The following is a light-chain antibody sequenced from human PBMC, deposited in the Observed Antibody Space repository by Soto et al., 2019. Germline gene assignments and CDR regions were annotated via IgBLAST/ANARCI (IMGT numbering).Light chain of an antibody. V-gene: IGLV2-14*01. J-gene: IGLJ1*01. CDR1: SSDVGFYNS. Sequence: QSALTQPASVSGSLGQSVTISCTGTSSDVGFYNSVSWYQQHPGKAPKLMIFEVSLRPSGISDRFSASKSGTTASLTISGLLPGDEADYYCCSFTTTNTYVFGTGTKLTVL. CDR3: CSFTTTNTYV. CDR2: EVS.